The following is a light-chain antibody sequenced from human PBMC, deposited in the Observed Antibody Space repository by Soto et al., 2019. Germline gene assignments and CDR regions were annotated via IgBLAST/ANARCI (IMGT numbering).Light chain of an antibody. CDR2: SNN. V-gene: IGLV1-44*01. J-gene: IGLJ1*01. CDR3: AAWDDSLKGV. CDR1: SSNIGSNT. Sequence: QSVLTHPPSASGTPGQRVTISCSGSSSNIGSNTVNWYQQLPGTAPKLLIYSNNQRPSGVPDRFSGSKSGTSASLAISGLQSEDEADYYCAAWDDSLKGVFGTGTKLTVL.